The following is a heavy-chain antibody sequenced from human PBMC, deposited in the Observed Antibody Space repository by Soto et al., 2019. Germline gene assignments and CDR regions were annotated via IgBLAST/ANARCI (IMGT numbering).Heavy chain of an antibody. Sequence: PGGALRLSCAASGFTFSSYAMHWVRQAPGKGLEWVAVISYDGSNKYYADSVKGRFTIPRDNSKNTLYLQMNSLRAEDTAVYYCARDRRSYCSGGSCRSYYFDYWGQGTLVTVSS. CDR1: GFTFSSYA. CDR2: ISYDGSNK. V-gene: IGHV3-30-3*01. J-gene: IGHJ4*02. CDR3: ARDRRSYCSGGSCRSYYFDY. D-gene: IGHD2-15*01.